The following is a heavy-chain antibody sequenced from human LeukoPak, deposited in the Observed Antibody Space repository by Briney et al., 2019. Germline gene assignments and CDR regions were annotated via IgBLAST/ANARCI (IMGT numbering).Heavy chain of an antibody. Sequence: GGSLRLSCAASGFTFSNSPMHWVRQTPGKGLEFVSAISPDANTIYYANSLKGRFTISRDNSKNTLYLQMGGLRAEDTAVYYCARWAPGLDYWGQGTLVTVSS. J-gene: IGHJ4*02. CDR1: GFTFSNSP. V-gene: IGHV3-64*01. CDR2: ISPDANTI. CDR3: ARWAPGLDY.